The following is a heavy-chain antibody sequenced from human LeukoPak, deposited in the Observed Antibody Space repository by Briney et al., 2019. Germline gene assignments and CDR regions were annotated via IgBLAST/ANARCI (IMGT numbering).Heavy chain of an antibody. Sequence: QAGGSLRLSCAASGFTFSSYAMHWVRQAPGKGLEWVAVISYDGSNKYYADSVKGRFIISRDSSKNTLYLQMNSLRGEDTAAYYCAREMATTETFDCWGQGALVTVSS. CDR2: ISYDGSNK. J-gene: IGHJ4*02. CDR1: GFTFSSYA. V-gene: IGHV3-30-3*01. D-gene: IGHD5-24*01. CDR3: AREMATTETFDC.